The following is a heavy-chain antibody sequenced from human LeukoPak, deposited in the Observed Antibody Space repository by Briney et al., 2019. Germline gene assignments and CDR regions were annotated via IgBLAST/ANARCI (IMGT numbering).Heavy chain of an antibody. Sequence: GGSLRLSCAASGFTVSSNYMSWVRQAPGKGLEWVSYISSSSSTMYYADSVKGRFTISRDNAKNSLFLQMNSLTAEDTAIYYCARVYLAAAGPTTFDYWGQGTLVTVSS. CDR1: GFTVSSNY. J-gene: IGHJ4*02. D-gene: IGHD6-13*01. CDR3: ARVYLAAAGPTTFDY. V-gene: IGHV3-48*04. CDR2: ISSSSSTM.